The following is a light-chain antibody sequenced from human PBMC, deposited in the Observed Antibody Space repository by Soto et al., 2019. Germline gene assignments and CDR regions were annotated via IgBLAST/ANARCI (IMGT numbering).Light chain of an antibody. CDR3: GAWDDSLSVYA. J-gene: IGLJ1*01. CDR1: NANIGSNT. V-gene: IGLV1-44*01. CDR2: SNN. Sequence: QSVLTQPPSASGTPGQRVTISCSGSNANIGSNTVNCYQQLPGTAPKVLIHSNNQRPSGVPDRFSASKSGSSASLAISGLQSEDEAEFYCGAWDDSLSVYAFGTGTKLTVL.